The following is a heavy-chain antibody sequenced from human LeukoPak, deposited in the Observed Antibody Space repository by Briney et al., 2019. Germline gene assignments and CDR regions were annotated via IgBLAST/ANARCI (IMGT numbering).Heavy chain of an antibody. D-gene: IGHD3-16*01. Sequence: GRSLRLSCAASGFTFSSYGMHWVRQAPGKGLEWVAVISYDGSNRYYADSVKGRFTISRDNSKNTLYLQMNSLRAEDTAVYYCANVGYYRDAFDIWGQGTMVTVSS. V-gene: IGHV3-30*18. CDR1: GFTFSSYG. CDR2: ISYDGSNR. CDR3: ANVGYYRDAFDI. J-gene: IGHJ3*02.